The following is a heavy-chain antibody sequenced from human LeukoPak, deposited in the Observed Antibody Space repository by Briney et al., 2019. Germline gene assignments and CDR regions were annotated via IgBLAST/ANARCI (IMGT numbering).Heavy chain of an antibody. D-gene: IGHD6-13*01. Sequence: ASVKVSCKASGYTFTSYDINWVRQATGQGLEWMGWMNPISGYTGFAQKFQGRVTMTGNTAISTAYMELSSLRSEDAAVYYCARGNRLYTSSWSALAFDIWGQGIMVTVSS. J-gene: IGHJ3*02. CDR3: ARGNRLYTSSWSALAFDI. CDR1: GYTFTSYD. V-gene: IGHV1-8*01. CDR2: MNPISGYT.